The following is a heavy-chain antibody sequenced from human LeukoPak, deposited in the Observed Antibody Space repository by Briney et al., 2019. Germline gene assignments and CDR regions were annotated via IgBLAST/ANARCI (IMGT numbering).Heavy chain of an antibody. V-gene: IGHV4-59*13. CDR3: ARGRLGGSGSYYNVLDY. CDR1: GGSISSYY. Sequence: SETLSLTCTVSGGSISSYYWSWIRQPPGKGLGWIGYISYSGSTNYNPSLTSRVTISVDTSRNQFSLKLSSVTAADTAVHYCARGRLGGSGSYYNVLDYWGQGTLVTVSS. J-gene: IGHJ4*02. CDR2: ISYSGST. D-gene: IGHD3-10*01.